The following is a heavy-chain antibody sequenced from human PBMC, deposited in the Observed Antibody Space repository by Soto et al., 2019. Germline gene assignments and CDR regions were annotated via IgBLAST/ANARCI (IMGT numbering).Heavy chain of an antibody. CDR1: GGSISSPNW. D-gene: IGHD6-13*01. J-gene: IGHJ4*02. Sequence: QVQLQESGPGLVKPSGTLSLTCAVSGGSISSPNWWTWVRQSPGKGLEWIGEIYHTGAANYNPSLKSRVTISVDKYENQFSLKLTSVTAADTAVYYCVRDPGTVAAGMDYWGQGTLVTVSS. V-gene: IGHV4-4*02. CDR2: IYHTGAA. CDR3: VRDPGTVAAGMDY.